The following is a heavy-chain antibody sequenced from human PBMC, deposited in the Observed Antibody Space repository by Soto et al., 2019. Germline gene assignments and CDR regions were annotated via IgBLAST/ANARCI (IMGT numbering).Heavy chain of an antibody. D-gene: IGHD2-2*01. CDR1: GLTFGSYA. Sequence: EVQLLESGGGLVQPGGSLRLSCAASGLTFGSYAMSWVRQAPGQGLEWVSVISDGGGSTYYTDSVKGRFTISRDNSKNTLYLQMNSLRAEDTAVYYCAKATTGDYYYYYMDVWGKGTTVTVSS. CDR3: AKATTGDYYYYYMDV. J-gene: IGHJ6*03. V-gene: IGHV3-23*01. CDR2: ISDGGGST.